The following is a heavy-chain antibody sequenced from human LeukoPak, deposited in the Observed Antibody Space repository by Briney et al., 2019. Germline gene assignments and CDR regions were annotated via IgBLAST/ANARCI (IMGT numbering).Heavy chain of an antibody. CDR2: ISANNGNT. Sequence: ASVKVSCKASGYTFTSFGISWVRQAPGQGLEWMGWISANNGNTKYGQKLQGRVTMTTDTSTSTAYMELRSLRSDDTAVYYCARDSSLYCTNGVCYSDYYYMDVWGKGTTVTVSS. V-gene: IGHV1-18*01. D-gene: IGHD2-8*01. CDR1: GYTFTSFG. CDR3: ARDSSLYCTNGVCYSDYYYMDV. J-gene: IGHJ6*03.